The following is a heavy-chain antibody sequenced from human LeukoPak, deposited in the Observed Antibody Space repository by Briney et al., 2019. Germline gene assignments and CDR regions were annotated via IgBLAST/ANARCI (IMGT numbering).Heavy chain of an antibody. J-gene: IGHJ3*02. CDR1: GDSISSSY. D-gene: IGHD5-12*01. CDR3: ARVGPIVATIDDAFDI. Sequence: SPSETLSLTCTVSGDSISSSYWGWIRQTPGKGLEWIGHIYYSGSTNYNPSLKSRVTISVDTSKNQFSLKLSSVTAADTAVYYCARVGPIVATIDDAFDIWGQGTMVTVSS. CDR2: IYYSGST. V-gene: IGHV4-59*12.